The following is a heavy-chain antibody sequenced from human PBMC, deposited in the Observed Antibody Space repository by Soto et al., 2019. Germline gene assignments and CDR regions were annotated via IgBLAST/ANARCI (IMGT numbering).Heavy chain of an antibody. CDR3: ARDSRYSSSPDY. Sequence: GGSLRLSCAASGFTFSSYSMNWVRQAPGKGLEWVSSISSSSSYMYYADSVKGRFTISRDNAKNSLYLQMNSLRAEDTAVYYCARDSRYSSSPDYWGQGTLVTVSS. CDR2: ISSSSSYM. CDR1: GFTFSSYS. V-gene: IGHV3-21*01. J-gene: IGHJ4*02. D-gene: IGHD6-6*01.